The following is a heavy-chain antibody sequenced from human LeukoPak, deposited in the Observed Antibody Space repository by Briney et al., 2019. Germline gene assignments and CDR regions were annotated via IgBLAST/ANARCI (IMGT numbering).Heavy chain of an antibody. CDR2: ISGSGGST. D-gene: IGHD3-3*01. CDR1: GFTVSSNY. J-gene: IGHJ3*02. Sequence: QTGGSLRLSCEASGFTVSSNYMNWVRQAPGKGLEWVSVISGSGGSTYYADSVKGRFTISRDISKNTLYLQMKSLRAGDTAVYYCAKDKTYDDFWSGHDAFDIWGQGTMVTVSS. CDR3: AKDKTYDDFWSGHDAFDI. V-gene: IGHV3-23*01.